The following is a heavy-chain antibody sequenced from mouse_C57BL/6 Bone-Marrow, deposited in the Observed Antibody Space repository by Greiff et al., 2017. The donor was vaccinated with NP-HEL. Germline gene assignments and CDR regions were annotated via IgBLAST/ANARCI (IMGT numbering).Heavy chain of an antibody. CDR1: GFTFSSYA. J-gene: IGHJ3*01. V-gene: IGHV5-4*01. CDR3: ARDIYDGDFPFAY. D-gene: IGHD2-3*01. Sequence: EVKLMESGGGLVKPGGSLKLSCAASGFTFSSYAMSWVHQTPEKRLEWVATISDGGSYTYYPDNVKGRFTISRDNAKNNLYLQMSHLKSEDTAMYYCARDIYDGDFPFAYWGQGTLVTVSA. CDR2: ISDGGSYT.